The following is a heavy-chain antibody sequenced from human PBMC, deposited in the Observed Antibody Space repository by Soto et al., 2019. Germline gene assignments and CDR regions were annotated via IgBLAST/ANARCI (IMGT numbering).Heavy chain of an antibody. D-gene: IGHD3-16*01. CDR3: ASWGSPVY. CDR2: INADGRGK. CDR1: GFTFSSNW. J-gene: IGHJ1*01. Sequence: GGSLRLSCAASGFTFSSNWVSWLRQTPGKGPEWAAHINADGRGKYYVDSVKGRFTISRDNTKNSLYLQMDSLRAEDTAVYYCASWGSPVYWGRGTLVTVSS. V-gene: IGHV3-7*01.